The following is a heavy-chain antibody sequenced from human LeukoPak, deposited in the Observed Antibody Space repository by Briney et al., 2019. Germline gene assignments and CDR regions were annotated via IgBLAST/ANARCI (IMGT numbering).Heavy chain of an antibody. V-gene: IGHV3-30-3*01. Sequence: GGSLRLSCAASGFTFSSYAMHWVRQAPGKGLEWVAVISYDGSNKYYADSVKGRFTISRDNSKNMLYLQMSSLRAEDTAVYYCATVRGSDGNFYIDYWGQGTLVTVSS. CDR2: ISYDGSNK. D-gene: IGHD2-15*01. CDR3: ATVRGSDGNFYIDY. CDR1: GFTFSSYA. J-gene: IGHJ4*02.